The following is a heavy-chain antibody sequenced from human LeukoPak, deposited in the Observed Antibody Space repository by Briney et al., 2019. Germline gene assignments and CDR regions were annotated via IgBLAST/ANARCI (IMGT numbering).Heavy chain of an antibody. V-gene: IGHV4-4*07. CDR1: GGSISRYY. D-gene: IGHD6-13*01. Sequence: PSETLSLTCTVTGGSISRYYWSWIRQPAGKGLEWIGRIYTSGSTNYNPSLRSRVTMSVDTSNNQFSLKLSSVTAADTAGYYCAGERGSSWDDAVDIRGQGAMVTVSS. J-gene: IGHJ3*02. CDR2: IYTSGST. CDR3: AGERGSSWDDAVDI.